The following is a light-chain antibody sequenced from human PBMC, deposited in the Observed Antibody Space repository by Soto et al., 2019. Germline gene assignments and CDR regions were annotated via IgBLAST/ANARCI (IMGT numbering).Light chain of an antibody. CDR1: QSIISW. J-gene: IGKJ5*01. CDR3: QQYNNWPPIT. CDR2: DAS. V-gene: IGKV1-5*01. Sequence: DIQMTQSPSSLFASVGDRVTITCRASQSIISWLAWYQQKPGKAPKLLIYDASSLESGVPSRFSGSGSGTDFTLTISCLQSEDFAVYYCQQYNNWPPITFGQGTRLEN.